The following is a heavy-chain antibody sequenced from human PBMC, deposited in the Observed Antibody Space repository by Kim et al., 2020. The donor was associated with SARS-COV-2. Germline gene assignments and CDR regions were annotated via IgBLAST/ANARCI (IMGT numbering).Heavy chain of an antibody. J-gene: IGHJ2*01. D-gene: IGHD2-2*01. CDR2: ISSSSSYI. CDR3: ARRSAAANWYFDL. V-gene: IGHV3-21*01. Sequence: GGSLRLSCAASGFTFSSYSMNWVRQAPGKGLEWVSSISSSSSYIYYADSVKGRFTISRDNAKNSLYLQMNSLRAEDTAVYYCARRSAAANWYFDLWGRGTLVTVSS. CDR1: GFTFSSYS.